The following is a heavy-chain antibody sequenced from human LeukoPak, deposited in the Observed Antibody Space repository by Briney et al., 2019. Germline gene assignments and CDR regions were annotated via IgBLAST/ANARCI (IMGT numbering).Heavy chain of an antibody. J-gene: IGHJ4*02. CDR3: ARVRSSGWSYFDY. CDR2: INSDGSST. Sequence: GGSLRLSCAASGFTFSSDWMHWVRQAPGKGLVWVSRINSDGSSTTYADSVKGRFTISRDNAKNTLYLQMNSLRAEDTAVYYCARVRSSGWSYFDYWGQGTLVTVSS. D-gene: IGHD6-19*01. V-gene: IGHV3-74*01. CDR1: GFTFSSDW.